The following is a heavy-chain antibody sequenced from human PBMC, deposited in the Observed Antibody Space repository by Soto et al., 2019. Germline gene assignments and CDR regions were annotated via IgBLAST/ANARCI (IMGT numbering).Heavy chain of an antibody. J-gene: IGHJ4*02. CDR3: AKSGQLYWNLDY. CDR1: GFTFSSYG. Sequence: GGSLRLSCAASGFTFSSYGMHWVRQAPGKGLEWVAVISYDGSNKYYADSVKGRFTISRDNSKNTLYLQMNSLRAEDTAVYYCAKSGQLYWNLDYWGQGTLVTVAS. CDR2: ISYDGSNK. V-gene: IGHV3-30*18. D-gene: IGHD1-1*01.